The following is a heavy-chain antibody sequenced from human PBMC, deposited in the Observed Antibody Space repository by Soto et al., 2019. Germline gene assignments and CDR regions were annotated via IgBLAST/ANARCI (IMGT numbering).Heavy chain of an antibody. V-gene: IGHV4-4*02. CDR2: IYRTGST. D-gene: IGHD1-7*01. J-gene: IGHJ4*02. CDR1: GGSFTSNNW. Sequence: LSLTCAVSGGSFTSNNWWTWVRQPPGEGLEWIGEIYRTGSTNYNPSLKSRVTISLDKSENQFSLKVTSLTAGDTAVYYCASRDPGTSVDYWGQGTLVTVSS. CDR3: ASRDPGTSVDY.